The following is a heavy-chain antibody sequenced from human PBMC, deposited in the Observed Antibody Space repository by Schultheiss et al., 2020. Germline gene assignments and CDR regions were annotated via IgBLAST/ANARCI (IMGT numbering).Heavy chain of an antibody. CDR3: AKEMLATDREYYYYGMDV. Sequence: GGSLRLSCAASGFTFSSYGMHWVRQAPGKGLEWVAVIWYDGGKKYYGDSVKGRFTISRDNSKNTLYLQMNSLRGEDTAVYYCAKEMLATDREYYYYGMDVWGQGTTVTVSS. CDR2: IWYDGGKK. D-gene: IGHD1-1*01. CDR1: GFTFSSYG. J-gene: IGHJ6*02. V-gene: IGHV3-30*02.